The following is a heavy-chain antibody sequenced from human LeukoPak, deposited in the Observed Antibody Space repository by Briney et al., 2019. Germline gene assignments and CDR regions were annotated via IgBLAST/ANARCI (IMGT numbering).Heavy chain of an antibody. V-gene: IGHV1-46*01. J-gene: IGHJ4*02. CDR3: ARASRYCSSTSCRLDY. CDR1: GYTFTGYY. Sequence: ASVKVSCKASGYTFTGYYMHWVRQAPGQGLEWMGAINPSDGGPTLPQKFQGRLTMTRDTSTSTLYMELSSLRSEDTAVYYCARASRYCSSTSCRLDYWGQGTLVTVSS. D-gene: IGHD2-2*01. CDR2: INPSDGGP.